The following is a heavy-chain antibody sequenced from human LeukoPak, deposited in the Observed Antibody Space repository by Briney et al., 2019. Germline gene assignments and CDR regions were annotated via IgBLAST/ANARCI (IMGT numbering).Heavy chain of an antibody. V-gene: IGHV1-2*06. CDR3: ARGREYYESSGYQDY. CDR2: INPNSGGT. Sequence: ASVKVSCKASGYTFTGYYMHWVRQAPGQGLEWMGRINPNSGGTNYAQKFQGRVTMTRDTSISTAYMELSRLRSDDTAVYYCARGREYYESSGYQDYWGQGTLVTVSS. CDR1: GYTFTGYY. D-gene: IGHD3-22*01. J-gene: IGHJ4*02.